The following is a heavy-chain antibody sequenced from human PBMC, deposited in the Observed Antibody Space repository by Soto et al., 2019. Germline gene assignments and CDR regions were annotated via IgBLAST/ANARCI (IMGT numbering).Heavy chain of an antibody. V-gene: IGHV1-3*01. Sequence: ASVKVSCKASGYTFTTYAMHWVRQAPGQGLEWMGWINAGNGNTKYSQKFQGRVTMTRNTSASTAYMELSSLRSEDTAVYYCARERTVAGNDYWGQGTLVTVSS. CDR2: INAGNGNT. CDR3: ARERTVAGNDY. CDR1: GYTFTTYA. J-gene: IGHJ4*02. D-gene: IGHD6-19*01.